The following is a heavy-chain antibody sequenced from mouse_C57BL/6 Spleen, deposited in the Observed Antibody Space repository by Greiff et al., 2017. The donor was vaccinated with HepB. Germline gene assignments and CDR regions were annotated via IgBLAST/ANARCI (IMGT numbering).Heavy chain of an antibody. CDR3: ARIYDGYYEGVWDY. J-gene: IGHJ4*01. Sequence: LVEPGASVKMSCKASGYTFTDYYMNWVKQSHGKSLEWIGVINPYNGGTSYNQKFKGKATLTVDKSSSTAYMELNSLTSEDSAVYYCARIYDGYYEGVWDYWGQGTSVTVSS. V-gene: IGHV1-19*01. CDR1: GYTFTDYY. CDR2: INPYNGGT. D-gene: IGHD2-3*01.